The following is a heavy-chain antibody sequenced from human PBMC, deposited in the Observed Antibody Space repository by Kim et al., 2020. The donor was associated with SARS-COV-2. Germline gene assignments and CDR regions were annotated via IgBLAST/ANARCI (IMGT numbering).Heavy chain of an antibody. CDR3: ARWDRYCSSTSCSYYYYGMDG. J-gene: IGHJ6*02. D-gene: IGHD2-2*01. CDR1: GGSISSSNW. CDR2: IYHSGST. V-gene: IGHV4-4*02. Sequence: SETLSLTCAVSGGSISSSNWWSWVRQPPGKGLEWIGEIYHSGSTNYNPSLKSRVTLSVDKSKNQFSLKLSSVTAADTAVYYCARWDRYCSSTSCSYYYYGMDGWGQGTTGTVSS.